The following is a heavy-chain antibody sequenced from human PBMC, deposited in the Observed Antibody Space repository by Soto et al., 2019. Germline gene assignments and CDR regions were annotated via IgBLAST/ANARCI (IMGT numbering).Heavy chain of an antibody. CDR2: IHYSGSA. Sequence: SETLSLTCTFSGSSIIGYYWTWIRQSPERGLEWIGHIHYSGSANYNPSLNSRLTMSVDRSKSQFSMKLASVTAADTAVYYCVKGLWSGYSPFDYWGQGTLVTVSS. CDR3: VKGLWSGYSPFDY. J-gene: IGHJ4*02. V-gene: IGHV4-59*12. D-gene: IGHD3-3*01. CDR1: GSSIIGYY.